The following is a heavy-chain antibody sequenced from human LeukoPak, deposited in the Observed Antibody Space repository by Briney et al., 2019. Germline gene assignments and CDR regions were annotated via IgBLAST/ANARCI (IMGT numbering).Heavy chain of an antibody. Sequence: PGGSLRLSCAASGFTFSSYWMHWVRQAPGEGLVWVSRINSDGSSTLYADSVKGRFTISRDNAKSTLYLQMNSLRVDDTAEYYCAKDWIVGATRGSPFDFWGQGTLVTISS. V-gene: IGHV3-74*01. J-gene: IGHJ4*02. D-gene: IGHD1-26*01. CDR3: AKDWIVGATRGSPFDF. CDR2: INSDGSST. CDR1: GFTFSSYW.